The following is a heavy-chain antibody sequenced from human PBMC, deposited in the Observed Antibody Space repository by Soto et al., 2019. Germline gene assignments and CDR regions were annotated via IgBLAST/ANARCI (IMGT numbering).Heavy chain of an antibody. D-gene: IGHD4-17*01. Sequence: QVQLVQSGAEVKKPGSSVKVSCKASGGTFSSYAISWVRQAPGQGLEWMGGIIPIFGTANYAQKFQGRVTITADECTXXAYMELSSLRSEDKAVYYCARGAGDYGGNEHYFDYWGQGTLVTVSS. CDR1: GGTFSSYA. V-gene: IGHV1-69*12. CDR3: ARGAGDYGGNEHYFDY. J-gene: IGHJ4*02. CDR2: IIPIFGTA.